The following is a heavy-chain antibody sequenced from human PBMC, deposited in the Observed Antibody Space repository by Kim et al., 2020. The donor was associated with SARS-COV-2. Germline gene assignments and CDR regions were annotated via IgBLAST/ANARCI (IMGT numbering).Heavy chain of an antibody. CDR2: ITSSGSPI. V-gene: IGHV3-48*02. Sequence: GGSLRLSCATSGFTFSSYSMNWVRQAPGKGLEWLSFITSSGSPIYYADSVRGRLTIARDNPKRSLYLQMDSLRDDDTAVYYCARSKTVVAAAGTGNWYFDIWGRGTQVTVSS. CDR3: ARSKTVVAAAGTGNWYFDI. J-gene: IGHJ2*01. D-gene: IGHD6-13*01. CDR1: GFTFSSYS.